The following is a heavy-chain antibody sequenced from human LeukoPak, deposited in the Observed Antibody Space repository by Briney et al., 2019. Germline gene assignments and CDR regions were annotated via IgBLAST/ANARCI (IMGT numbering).Heavy chain of an antibody. Sequence: ASVKVSCKASGYTFTGYYMHWVRQAPGQGLEWMGWINPNSGGTNYAQKFQGRVTMTRDTSISTAYMELSRLRSDDTAVYYCARVRNSGYDLGEFDYWGQGTLVTVSS. CDR2: INPNSGGT. CDR1: GYTFTGYY. CDR3: ARVRNSGYDLGEFDY. D-gene: IGHD5-12*01. V-gene: IGHV1-2*02. J-gene: IGHJ4*02.